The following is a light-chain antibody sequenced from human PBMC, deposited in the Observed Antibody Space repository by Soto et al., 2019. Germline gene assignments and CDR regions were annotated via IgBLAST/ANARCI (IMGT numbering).Light chain of an antibody. V-gene: IGLV2-11*01. J-gene: IGLJ1*01. Sequence: QAVLAQPRSLSRSPGQSVTISCTLTSGDVGGYNHVSWSQHHPGMAPKFMIYDVNKRPSGVPARFSGSKSGNTASLTFSGLQAEDEADYYCCSSAGTYTFVFGTGTKVTVL. CDR2: DVN. CDR1: SGDVGGYNH. CDR3: CSSAGTYTFV.